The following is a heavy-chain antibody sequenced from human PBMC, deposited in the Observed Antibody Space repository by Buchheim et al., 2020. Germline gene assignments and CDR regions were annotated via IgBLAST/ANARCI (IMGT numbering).Heavy chain of an antibody. J-gene: IGHJ6*02. D-gene: IGHD3-10*01. CDR1: GFTFSSYA. Sequence: EVQLLESGGGLVQPGGSLRLSCAASGFTFSSYAMSWVRQAPGKGLEWVSAISGSGGSTYYADPVKGRFTISRANSKNTLYLQMNSLRAEDTAVYYCAKDLHYTMVRGVDGMDVWGQGTT. V-gene: IGHV3-23*01. CDR3: AKDLHYTMVRGVDGMDV. CDR2: ISGSGGST.